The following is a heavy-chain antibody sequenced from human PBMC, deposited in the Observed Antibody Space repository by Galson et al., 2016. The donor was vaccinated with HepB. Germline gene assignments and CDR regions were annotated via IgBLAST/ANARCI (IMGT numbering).Heavy chain of an antibody. V-gene: IGHV3-74*01. CDR2: TSADGSYT. CDR1: GFSFDSYY. D-gene: IGHD5-18*01. Sequence: SLRLSCAASGFSFDSYYMHWVRQAPGRGLVSVSRTSADGSYTYYADSVRGRFTVSRDNAKNTLYLQLSGLRAEDTAVYYCARESDGYKHVFDIWGPVTMVAVSS. J-gene: IGHJ3*02. CDR3: ARESDGYKHVFDI.